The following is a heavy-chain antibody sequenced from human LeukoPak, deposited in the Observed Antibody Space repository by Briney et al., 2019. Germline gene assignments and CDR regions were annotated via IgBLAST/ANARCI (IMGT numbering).Heavy chain of an antibody. D-gene: IGHD3-9*01. CDR2: IIPIFGTA. J-gene: IGHJ4*02. V-gene: IGHV1-69*01. CDR3: ARGERNILTGRFDY. CDR1: GGTFSSYA. Sequence: SVKVSCKAPGGTFSSYAISWVRQAPGQGLEWMGGIIPIFGTANYAQKFQGRVTITADESTSTAYMELSSLRSEDTAVYYCARGERNILTGRFDYWGQGTLVTVSS.